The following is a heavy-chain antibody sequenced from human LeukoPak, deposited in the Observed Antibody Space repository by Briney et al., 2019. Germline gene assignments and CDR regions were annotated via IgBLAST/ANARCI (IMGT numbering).Heavy chain of an antibody. Sequence: GGSLRLSCAVSGFTFSNYWMHWVRHPPGKGLVWVSRINSDGQRTHYADSVKGRVTIFKDNATNTLYLQMNSLRADETAVYSCARVSCAGPCASRDWYFDLWGRGTLVSVSS. CDR2: INSDGQRT. CDR3: ARVSCAGPCASRDWYFDL. D-gene: IGHD2-21*01. CDR1: GFTFSNYW. J-gene: IGHJ2*01. V-gene: IGHV3-74*01.